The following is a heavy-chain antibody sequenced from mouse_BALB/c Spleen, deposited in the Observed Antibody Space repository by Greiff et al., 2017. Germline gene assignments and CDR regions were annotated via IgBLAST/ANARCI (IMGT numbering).Heavy chain of an antibody. Sequence: EVQLQESGPELMKPGASVKISCKASGYSFTSYYMHWVKQSHGKSLEWIGYIDPFNGGTSYNQKFKGMATLTVDKSSSTSYMHLSSLTYEDSAGYYCARGGTMITPFAYWGQGTLVTVAA. V-gene: IGHV1S135*01. CDR2: IDPFNGGT. D-gene: IGHD2-4*01. CDR3: ARGGTMITPFAY. J-gene: IGHJ3*01. CDR1: GYSFTSYY.